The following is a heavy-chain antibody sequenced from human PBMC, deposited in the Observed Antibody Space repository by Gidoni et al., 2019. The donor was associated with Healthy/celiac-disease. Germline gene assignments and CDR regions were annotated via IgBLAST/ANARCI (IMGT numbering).Heavy chain of an antibody. J-gene: IGHJ4*02. CDR1: GYTVTGYY. D-gene: IGHD5-12*01. Sequence: QGQLEQSGAEVKKPGTSVKVSCKAYGYTVTGYYMHWVRQAPGLGLDWMGWINPISGVTNYVQKCQGRVTMTRDTSISTAYMELSSLRSDDTAVYYCARVRRGATDPLAPYWGQGTLVTVSS. V-gene: IGHV1-2*02. CDR2: INPISGVT. CDR3: ARVRRGATDPLAPY.